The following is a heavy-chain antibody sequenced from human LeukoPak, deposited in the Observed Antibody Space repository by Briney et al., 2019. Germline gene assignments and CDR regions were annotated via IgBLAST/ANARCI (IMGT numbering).Heavy chain of an antibody. CDR3: ALDRGYSYGYHDY. D-gene: IGHD5-18*01. CDR1: GFTSSSYG. V-gene: IGHV3-30*03. J-gene: IGHJ4*02. CDR2: ISYDGSNK. Sequence: SGGSLRLSCAASGFTSSSYGMHWVRQAPGKGLEWVAVISYDGSNKYYADSVKGRFTISRDNSKNTLYLQMNSLRAEDTAVYYCALDRGYSYGYHDYWGQGTLVTVSS.